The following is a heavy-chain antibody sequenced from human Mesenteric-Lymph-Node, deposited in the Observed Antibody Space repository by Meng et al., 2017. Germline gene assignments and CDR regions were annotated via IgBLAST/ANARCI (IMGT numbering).Heavy chain of an antibody. Sequence: GESLKISCAASGFTFSSYAMHWVRQAPGKGLEWVAVISYDGSNKYYADSVKGRFTISRDNSKNTLYLQMNSLRAEDTALYYCARELLLWFGESLYKDAFDIWGQGTMVTVSS. J-gene: IGHJ3*02. CDR2: ISYDGSNK. D-gene: IGHD3-10*01. CDR3: ARELLLWFGESLYKDAFDI. CDR1: GFTFSSYA. V-gene: IGHV3-30*04.